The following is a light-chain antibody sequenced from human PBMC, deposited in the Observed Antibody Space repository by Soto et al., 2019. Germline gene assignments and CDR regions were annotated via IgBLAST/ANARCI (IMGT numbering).Light chain of an antibody. CDR2: QVT. CDR3: TSYSSSDIFYV. Sequence: QSALTQPASVSGSPGQSITISCTGTSSDIGGYYYVSWYQHHPGKAPKLLIYQVTNRPSRASNRFSGSKSGNTASLTISGLQADDEADYYCTSYSSSDIFYVFGTGTKVTVL. V-gene: IGLV2-14*01. CDR1: SSDIGGYYY. J-gene: IGLJ1*01.